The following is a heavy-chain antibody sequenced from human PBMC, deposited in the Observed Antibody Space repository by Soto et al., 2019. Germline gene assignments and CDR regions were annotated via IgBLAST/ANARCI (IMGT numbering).Heavy chain of an antibody. CDR3: ARDVMVAGGMDV. CDR2: ISSSSSYI. J-gene: IGHJ6*02. CDR1: GFTFSSYS. Sequence: EVQLVESGGGLVKPGGSLRLSCAASGFTFSSYSMNWVRQAPGKGLEWVSSISSSSSYIYYADSVKGRFTISRDNAKNSLYLQMNSLRAEDTAVYYCARDVMVAGGMDVWGQGTTVTVSS. D-gene: IGHD2-21*01. V-gene: IGHV3-21*01.